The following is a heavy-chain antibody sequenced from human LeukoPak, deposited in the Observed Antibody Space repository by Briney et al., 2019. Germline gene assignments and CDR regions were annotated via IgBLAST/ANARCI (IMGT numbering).Heavy chain of an antibody. CDR2: IYYSGST. Sequence: SETLSLTCTVSGYSISSGYYWGWIRQPPGKGLEWIGSIYYSGSTYYNPSLKSRVTISVDTSKNQFSLKLSSVTAADTAVYYCARRRVGATSANAFDPWGQGTLVTVSS. CDR1: GYSISSGYY. CDR3: ARRRVGATSANAFDP. D-gene: IGHD1-26*01. J-gene: IGHJ5*02. V-gene: IGHV4-38-2*02.